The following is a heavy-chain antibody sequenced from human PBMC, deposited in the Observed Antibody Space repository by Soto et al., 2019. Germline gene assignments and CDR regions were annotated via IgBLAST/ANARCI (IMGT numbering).Heavy chain of an antibody. V-gene: IGHV3-23*01. Sequence: GGSLRLSCAASGFTFSTYAMSWFRQAPGKGLEWVSGISGSGGRTYYADSVKGRFTISRDNSKNTLYLQMDSLRAEDTAIYSCAKAMSTISDLNWFDPWGQGTLVTVSS. D-gene: IGHD2-2*01. CDR3: AKAMSTISDLNWFDP. J-gene: IGHJ5*02. CDR2: ISGSGGRT. CDR1: GFTFSTYA.